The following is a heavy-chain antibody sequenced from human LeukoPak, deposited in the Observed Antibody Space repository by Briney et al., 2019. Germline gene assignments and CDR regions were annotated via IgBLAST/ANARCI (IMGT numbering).Heavy chain of an antibody. D-gene: IGHD6-13*01. CDR3: ASERPSSSWYDY. V-gene: IGHV3-7*01. Sequence: GSLRLSCAASGFPFSTYLMTWVRQAPGKGLEWVANIYKDGSEKYYAASVKGRFSISRDNAKNSLYLQMNSLRAEDTAVYYCASERPSSSWYDYWGQGTLVTVSS. J-gene: IGHJ4*02. CDR1: GFPFSTYL. CDR2: IYKDGSEK.